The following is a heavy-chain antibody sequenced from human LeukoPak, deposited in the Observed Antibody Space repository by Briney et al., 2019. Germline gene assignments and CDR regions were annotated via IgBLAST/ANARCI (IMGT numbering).Heavy chain of an antibody. V-gene: IGHV4-4*02. D-gene: IGHD1-26*01. CDR2: IYHSGST. CDR3: ARKSGSYRHFDY. Sequence: SETLSLTCAVSGGSVSSGNWWSWVRQPPGKGLEWIGEIYHSGSTNYNPSLKSRVTISVDKSKNQFSLKLSSVTAADTAVYYCARKSGSYRHFDYWGQGTLVTVSS. CDR1: GGSVSSGNW. J-gene: IGHJ4*02.